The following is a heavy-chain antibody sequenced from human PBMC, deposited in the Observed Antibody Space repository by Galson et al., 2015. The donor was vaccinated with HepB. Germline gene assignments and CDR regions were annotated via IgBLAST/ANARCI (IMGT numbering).Heavy chain of an antibody. J-gene: IGHJ6*02. CDR2: INPSGGST. CDR1: GYTFTSYY. CDR3: ARDHYDFWSGYYDTPRGGMDV. Sequence: SVKVSCKASGYTFTSYYMHWVRQAPGQGLEWMGIINPSGGSTSYAQKFQGRVTMTRDTSTSTVYMELSSLRSEDTAVYYCARDHYDFWSGYYDTPRGGMDVWGQGTTVTVSS. V-gene: IGHV1-46*01. D-gene: IGHD3-3*01.